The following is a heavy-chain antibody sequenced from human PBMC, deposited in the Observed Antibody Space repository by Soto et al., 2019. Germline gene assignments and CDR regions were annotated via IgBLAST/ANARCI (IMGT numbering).Heavy chain of an antibody. D-gene: IGHD6-19*01. V-gene: IGHV4-39*01. CDR3: ARRTVNIRTFYSGLKTHCFDY. J-gene: IGHJ4*02. CDR2: IDYSGST. Sequence: QLQLQESGPGLVKPSETLSLTCAVSGGSISSSSYYWGWIRQPPGKGLEWIGSIDYSGSTYYTPSLRSRVAISLDTSKNQFSLKLNSVTAADTAVYYCARRTVNIRTFYSGLKTHCFDYWGQGTLVTVSS. CDR1: GGSISSSSYY.